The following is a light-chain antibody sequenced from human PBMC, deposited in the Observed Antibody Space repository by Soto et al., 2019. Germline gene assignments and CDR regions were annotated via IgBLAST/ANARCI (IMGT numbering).Light chain of an antibody. CDR2: DAS. Sequence: EIVMTQSPATLSVSPGDRATLSCGASQSVSSSYLAWFQQKPGLAPRLLIYDASTRATGIPARLSGSGSGTEFTLTISSLESQDFAVYYCQQYYKWPLTFGGGTKVDIK. CDR3: QQYYKWPLT. V-gene: IGKV3-15*01. CDR1: QSVSSSY. J-gene: IGKJ4*01.